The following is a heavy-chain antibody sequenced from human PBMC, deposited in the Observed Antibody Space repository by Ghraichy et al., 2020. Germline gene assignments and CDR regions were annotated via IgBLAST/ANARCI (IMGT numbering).Heavy chain of an antibody. V-gene: IGHV3-7*01. Sequence: GGSLRLSCAASGFTFSSYWMSWVRQAPGKGLEWVSNIKQDGSEKYYVDSVKGRFTISRDNAKNSLYLQMNSLRAEDTAVYYCASNGGGYCTNGVCFYFDYWGQGTLVTVSS. CDR3: ASNGGGYCTNGVCFYFDY. CDR1: GFTFSSYW. J-gene: IGHJ4*02. D-gene: IGHD2-8*01. CDR2: IKQDGSEK.